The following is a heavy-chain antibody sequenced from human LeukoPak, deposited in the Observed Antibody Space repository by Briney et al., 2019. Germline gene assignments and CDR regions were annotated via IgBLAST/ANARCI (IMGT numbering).Heavy chain of an antibody. CDR2: ISASGGSA. V-gene: IGHV3-23*01. D-gene: IGHD3-22*01. J-gene: IGHJ4*02. Sequence: GGSLRLSCAASGFTFSSYAMSWVRQAPGKGLEWVSAISASGGSAYYADSVKGRFTISRDNSKNTLYLRLNSLRAGDTAVYYCAKALGYYYDSSGWPYYYFDYWGQGTLVTVSS. CDR1: GFTFSSYA. CDR3: AKALGYYYDSSGWPYYYFDY.